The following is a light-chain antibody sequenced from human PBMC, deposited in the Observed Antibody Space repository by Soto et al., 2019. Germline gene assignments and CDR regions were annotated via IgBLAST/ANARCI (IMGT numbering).Light chain of an antibody. CDR3: QQYGSSPVT. J-gene: IGKJ4*01. Sequence: EIVLTQSPGTPSLSPGERATLSCRASQSVIGSYLAWYQQKPGQAPRLLIYGASSRATGIPDRFSGSGSGTDFTLTISRLEPEDFAVYYCQQYGSSPVTFGGGTKVEIK. CDR2: GAS. CDR1: QSVIGSY. V-gene: IGKV3-20*01.